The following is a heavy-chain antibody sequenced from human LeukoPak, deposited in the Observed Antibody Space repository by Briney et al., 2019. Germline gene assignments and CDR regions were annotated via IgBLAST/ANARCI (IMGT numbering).Heavy chain of an antibody. CDR1: GFTFSRYG. Sequence: PGGSLRLSCAASGFTFSRYGMHWVRQAPGKGLEWVAVILFDGSNKYYADSVKGRFTISRDNSKNTLYLQMNSLRAEGTAMYYCARGLGYCTSTTCLLPFDYWGQGTLVTVSS. V-gene: IGHV3-33*01. CDR2: ILFDGSNK. CDR3: ARGLGYCTSTTCLLPFDY. D-gene: IGHD2-2*01. J-gene: IGHJ4*02.